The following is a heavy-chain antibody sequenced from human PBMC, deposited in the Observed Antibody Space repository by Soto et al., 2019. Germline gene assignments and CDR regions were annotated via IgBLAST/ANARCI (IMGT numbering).Heavy chain of an antibody. CDR1: GFTFTDFY. V-gene: IGHV3-7*03. J-gene: IGHJ4*02. CDR2: IRPDGSVT. Sequence: EVQLVQSGGGLVQPGGSLRLSCVASGFTFTDFYMNWVRQAPGKGLEWVANIRPDGSVTNYVESVKGRFTTSRDNAKNSLFLQMNSLRADDTGVYYCAAWGGHDYNYWGQGILVTVSP. CDR3: AAWGGHDYNY. D-gene: IGHD4-4*01.